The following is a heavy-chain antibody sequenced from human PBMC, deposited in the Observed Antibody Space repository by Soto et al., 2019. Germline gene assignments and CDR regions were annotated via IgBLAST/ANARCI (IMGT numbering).Heavy chain of an antibody. V-gene: IGHV3-7*03. D-gene: IGHD2-21*02. CDR3: ARDPGDCYYDY. J-gene: IGHJ4*02. CDR1: GFTFSSYW. Sequence: EVQLVESGGGLVQPGGSLRLSCAASGFTFSSYWMSWVRQAPGKGLEWVANIKQDGSEKYYVDSVKVRFTISRDNAKNSLYLQMNSLRAEDTAVYYCARDPGDCYYDYWGQGTLVTVSS. CDR2: IKQDGSEK.